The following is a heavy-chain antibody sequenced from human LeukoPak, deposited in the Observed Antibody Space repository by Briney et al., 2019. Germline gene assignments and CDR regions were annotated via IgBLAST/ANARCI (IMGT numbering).Heavy chain of an antibody. V-gene: IGHV4-39*01. Sequence: PSETLSLTCTVSGGSISSSSYYWGWIRQPPGKGLEWIGSIYYSGSTYYNPYLKSRVTISVDTSKNQFSLKLSSVTAADTAVYYCAHKVDTYDYWGQRTLVTVSS. CDR2: IYYSGST. J-gene: IGHJ4*02. CDR3: AHKVDTYDY. CDR1: GGSISSSSYY. D-gene: IGHD5-18*01.